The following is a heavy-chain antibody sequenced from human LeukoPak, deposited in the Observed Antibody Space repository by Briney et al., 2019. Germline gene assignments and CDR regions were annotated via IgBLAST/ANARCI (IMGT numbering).Heavy chain of an antibody. CDR2: INWNGGST. J-gene: IGHJ6*03. D-gene: IGHD3-10*01. Sequence: GGSLRLSCAASGFTFDDYGMSWVRQAPGKGLEWVSGINWNGGSTGYADSVKGRFTISRDNAKNSLYLQMNSLRAEDTALYHCARDTRRFGDPNMDVWGKGTTVTVSS. V-gene: IGHV3-20*01. CDR3: ARDTRRFGDPNMDV. CDR1: GFTFDDYG.